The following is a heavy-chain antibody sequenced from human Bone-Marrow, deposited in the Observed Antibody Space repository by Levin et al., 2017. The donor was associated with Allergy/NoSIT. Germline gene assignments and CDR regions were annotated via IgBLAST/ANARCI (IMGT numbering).Heavy chain of an antibody. CDR2: ISYDGSNK. V-gene: IGHV3-30*18. D-gene: IGHD6-19*01. J-gene: IGHJ4*02. CDR3: AKALTVAGKSDY. Sequence: GGSLRLSCAASGFTFSSYGMHWVRQAPGKGLEWVAVISYDGSNKYYADSVKGRFTISRDNSKNTLYLQMNSLRAEDTAVYYCAKALTVAGKSDYWGQGTLVTVSS. CDR1: GFTFSSYG.